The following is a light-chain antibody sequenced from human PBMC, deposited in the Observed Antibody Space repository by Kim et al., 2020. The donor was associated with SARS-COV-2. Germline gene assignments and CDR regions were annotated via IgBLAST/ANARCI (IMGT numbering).Light chain of an antibody. CDR1: SSNMGNNY. CDR2: DNN. Sequence: GQKVTISWSGSSSNMGNNYVSWYQQLPGTAPKLLIYDNNKRPSGIPDRFSGSKSGTSATLGITGLQTGDEADYFCGTWDSSLSAGLFGGGTQLTVL. V-gene: IGLV1-51*01. J-gene: IGLJ2*01. CDR3: GTWDSSLSAGL.